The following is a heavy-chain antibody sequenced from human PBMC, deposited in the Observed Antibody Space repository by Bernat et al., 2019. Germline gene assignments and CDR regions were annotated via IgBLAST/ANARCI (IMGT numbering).Heavy chain of an antibody. CDR1: GFTFSDYY. J-gene: IGHJ6*03. CDR3: ARESYEATVTHDYYYYYMDV. V-gene: IGHV3-11*06. D-gene: IGHD4-17*01. CDR2: ISSSSSYT. Sequence: QVQLVESGGGLVKPGGSLRLSCAASGFTFSDYYMSWIRQAPGKGLEWVSYISSSSSYTNYADSVKGRFTISRDNAKNSLYLQMNSLRAEDTAVYYCARESYEATVTHDYYYYYMDVWGKGTTVTVSS.